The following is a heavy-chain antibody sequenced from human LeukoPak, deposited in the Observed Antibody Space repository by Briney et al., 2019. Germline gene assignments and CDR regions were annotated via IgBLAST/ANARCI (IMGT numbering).Heavy chain of an antibody. CDR3: ARIRGYSYGFHYYYYMDV. J-gene: IGHJ6*03. D-gene: IGHD5-18*01. CDR1: GGSFSGYY. V-gene: IGHV4-34*01. CDR2: INHSGST. Sequence: KPSETLSLTCAVYGGSFSGYYWGWIRQPPRKGLEWVWEINHSGSTNYNPSLKSRVTISVDTSKNQFSLKLSSVTAADTAVYYCARIRGYSYGFHYYYYMDVWGKGTTVTVSS.